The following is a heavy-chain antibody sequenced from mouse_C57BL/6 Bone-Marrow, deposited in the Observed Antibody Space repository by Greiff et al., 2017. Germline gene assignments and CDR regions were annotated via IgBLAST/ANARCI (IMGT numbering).Heavy chain of an antibody. CDR2: IWSGGST. J-gene: IGHJ1*03. V-gene: IGHV2-2*01. Sequence: VQLQQSGPGLVQPSQSLSITCTVPGFSLTSYGVHWVRQSPGKGLEWLGVIWSGGSTDYNAAFISRLSISKDNSKSQVFFKMNSLQADDTAIYYCARDYYGSSYWYFDVWGTGTTVTVSS. CDR1: GFSLTSYG. CDR3: ARDYYGSSYWYFDV. D-gene: IGHD1-1*01.